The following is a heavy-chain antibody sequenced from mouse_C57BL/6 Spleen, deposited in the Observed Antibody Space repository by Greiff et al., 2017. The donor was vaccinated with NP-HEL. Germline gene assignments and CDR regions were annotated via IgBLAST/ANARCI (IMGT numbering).Heavy chain of an antibody. D-gene: IGHD3-1*01. Sequence: EVQLQQSGEGLVKPGGSLKLSCAASGFTFSSYAMSWVRQTPEKRLEWVAYISSGGDYIYYADTVKGRFTISRDNARNTLYLQMSSLKSEDTAMYYGKGAGRRGAYYFAYGGKATPLTVS. CDR3: KGAGRRGAYYFAY. V-gene: IGHV5-9-1*02. CDR1: GFTFSSYA. J-gene: IGHJ2*01. CDR2: ISSGGDYI.